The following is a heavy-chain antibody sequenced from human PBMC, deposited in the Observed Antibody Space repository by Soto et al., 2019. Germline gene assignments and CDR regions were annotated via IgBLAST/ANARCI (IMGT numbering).Heavy chain of an antibody. CDR2: VSNDGSNK. V-gene: IGHV3-30*03. CDR1: GFTFSSYV. Sequence: QVQLVESGGGVVQPGRSLRLSCAASGFTFSSYVMHWVRQAPGKGLEWVAVVSNDGSNKDYADSVKGRFTISRDNSKNTMYLQMNSLRAEDTAVYYCAMVLLTDTSGCYHPHFDYWGQGTLVTVSS. CDR3: AMVLLTDTSGCYHPHFDY. J-gene: IGHJ4*02. D-gene: IGHD1-26*01.